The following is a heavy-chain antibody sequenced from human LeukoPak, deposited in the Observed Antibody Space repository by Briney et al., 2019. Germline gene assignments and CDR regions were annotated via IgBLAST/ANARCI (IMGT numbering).Heavy chain of an antibody. Sequence: GGSLRLSCAASGFTFSDYAMNWVRQAPGKGLVWVSRINTDGSSTSYADSVKGRFTISRDNAKNTLYLQMNSLRAEDTAVYYCLAGGGYLGQGTLVTVSS. V-gene: IGHV3-74*01. CDR1: GFTFSDYA. CDR3: LAGGGY. J-gene: IGHJ4*02. D-gene: IGHD3-10*01. CDR2: INTDGSST.